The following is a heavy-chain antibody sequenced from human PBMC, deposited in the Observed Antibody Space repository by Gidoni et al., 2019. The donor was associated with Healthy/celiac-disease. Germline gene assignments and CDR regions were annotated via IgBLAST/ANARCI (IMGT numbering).Heavy chain of an antibody. D-gene: IGHD2-2*01. CDR1: GFTFCSYS. J-gene: IGHJ6*02. CDR3: ARDRREGYCSSTSCYYYYGMDV. Sequence: EVQLVESGGGLVQPGGSLRLSCAASGFTFCSYSMHWVRQAPGKGLEWVSYISSSSSTIYYADSVKGRFTISRDNAKNSLYLQMNSLRDEDTAVYYCARDRREGYCSSTSCYYYYGMDVWGQGTTVTVSS. V-gene: IGHV3-48*02. CDR2: ISSSSSTI.